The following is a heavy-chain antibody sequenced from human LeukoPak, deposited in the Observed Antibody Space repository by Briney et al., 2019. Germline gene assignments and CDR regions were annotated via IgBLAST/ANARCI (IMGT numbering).Heavy chain of an antibody. V-gene: IGHV3-30-3*01. CDR3: ARSGYSYGYGWFDP. CDR1: GFTFSSYA. Sequence: PGGSLRLSCAASGFTFSSYAMHWVRQAPGKGLEWVAVISYDGSNKYYADSVKGRFTISRDNSKSTLYLQMNSLRAEDAAVYYCARSGYSYGYGWFDPWGQGTLVTVSS. D-gene: IGHD5-18*01. CDR2: ISYDGSNK. J-gene: IGHJ5*02.